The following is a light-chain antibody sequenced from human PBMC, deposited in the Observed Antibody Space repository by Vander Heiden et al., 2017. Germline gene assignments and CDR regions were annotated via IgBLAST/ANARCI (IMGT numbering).Light chain of an antibody. CDR2: SAS. J-gene: IGKJ2*01. CDR1: LSISRY. Sequence: ELMLTQSPATLSVSPGASATLSCRASLSISRYLAWYQQKVGQAPRLLIYSASTRATGIPARLSGTASGTEFTLTVSSLQSEDSAVYYCQQYKDWPYTFGQGTKLEIE. CDR3: QQYKDWPYT. V-gene: IGKV3-15*01.